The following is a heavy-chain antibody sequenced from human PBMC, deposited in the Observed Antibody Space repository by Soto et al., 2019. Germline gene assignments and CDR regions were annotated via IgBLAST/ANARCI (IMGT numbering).Heavy chain of an antibody. CDR1: GGSFSGYY. Sequence: SETLSLTCAVYGGSFSGYYWSWIRQPPGKGLEWIGEINHSGSTNYNPSLKSRVTISRDNSKNTLYLQMNSLRAEDTAVYYCAKDLAFQPYYYGMDVWGQGTTVTVSS. D-gene: IGHD3-16*01. V-gene: IGHV4-34*01. J-gene: IGHJ6*02. CDR3: AKDLAFQPYYYGMDV. CDR2: INHSGST.